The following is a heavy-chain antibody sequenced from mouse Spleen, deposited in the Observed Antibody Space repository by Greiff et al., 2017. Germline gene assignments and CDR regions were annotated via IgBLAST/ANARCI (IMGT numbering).Heavy chain of an antibody. D-gene: IGHD1-1*01. J-gene: IGHJ1*03. CDR1: GYTFTDYY. V-gene: IGHV1-26*01. Sequence: VQLQQSGPELVKPGASVKISCKASGYTFTDYYMNWVKQSHGKSLEWIGDINPNNGGTSYNQKFKGKATLTVDKSSSTAYMELRSLTSEDSAVYYCARTHGSSYWYFDVWGTGTTVTVSS. CDR3: ARTHGSSYWYFDV. CDR2: INPNNGGT.